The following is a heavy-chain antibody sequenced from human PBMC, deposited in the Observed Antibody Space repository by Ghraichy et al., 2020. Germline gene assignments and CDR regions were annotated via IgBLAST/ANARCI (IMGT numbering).Heavy chain of an antibody. V-gene: IGHV4-34*01. CDR3: ARQTRITNYYGSSGYLLDY. CDR1: GGSFSGYY. J-gene: IGHJ4*02. CDR2: INHSGST. Sequence: SETLSLTCAVYGGSFSGYYWSWIRQPPGKGLEWIGEINHSGSTNYNPSLKSRVTISVDTSKNQFSLKLSSVTAADKAVYYCARQTRITNYYGSSGYLLDYWGQGPLVTVSS. D-gene: IGHD3-22*01.